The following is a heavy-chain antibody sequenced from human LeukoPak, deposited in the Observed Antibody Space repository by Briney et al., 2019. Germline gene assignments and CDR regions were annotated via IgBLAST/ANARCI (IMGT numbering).Heavy chain of an antibody. V-gene: IGHV3-11*01. CDR3: ARPGYTSNWTPEYFQY. CDR1: GFTFSDYY. Sequence: GGSLRLSCAASGFTFSDYYMSWIRQAPGKGLEWLSYISGSGSTIYYGDSVRGRFTISRDNAKSSLFLEMNSLRAEDTAVYFCARPGYTSNWTPEYFQYWGRGTLVTVSS. D-gene: IGHD6-13*01. CDR2: ISGSGSTI. J-gene: IGHJ1*01.